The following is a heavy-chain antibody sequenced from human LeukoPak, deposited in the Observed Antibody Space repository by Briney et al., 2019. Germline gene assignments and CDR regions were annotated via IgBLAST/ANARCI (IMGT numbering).Heavy chain of an antibody. V-gene: IGHV3-30*18. J-gene: IGHJ4*02. D-gene: IGHD6-19*01. Sequence: GGSLRLSCAASGFTFSSYGMHWVRQAPGKGLEWVAVISYDGSNKYYADSVKGRFTISRDNSKNTLYLQMNSLRAEDTAVYYCAKDGPNSLIAVAAHTGVVYWGQGTLVTVSS. CDR2: ISYDGSNK. CDR1: GFTFSSYG. CDR3: AKDGPNSLIAVAAHTGVVY.